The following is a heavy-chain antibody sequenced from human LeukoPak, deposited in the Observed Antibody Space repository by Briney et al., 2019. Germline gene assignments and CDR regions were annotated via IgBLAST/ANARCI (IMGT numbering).Heavy chain of an antibody. Sequence: GRSLRLSCAASGFIFSSYAVHWVRQAPGKGLEWVAFISFDGSNKYYADSVKGRFTISRDNSKNTLHLQMNSLRAEDTAVYYCARQVAGLDYWGQGTLVTVSS. CDR2: ISFDGSNK. D-gene: IGHD6-19*01. V-gene: IGHV3-30-3*01. CDR1: GFIFSSYA. CDR3: ARQVAGLDY. J-gene: IGHJ4*02.